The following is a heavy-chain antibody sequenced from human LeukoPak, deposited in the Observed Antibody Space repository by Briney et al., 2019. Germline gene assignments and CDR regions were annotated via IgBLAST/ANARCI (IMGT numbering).Heavy chain of an antibody. CDR1: DFSDSANY. V-gene: IGHV3-53*01. CDR3: ARAINIFAYGAFDI. Sequence: GGPLRLSCTASDFSDSANYMTWLPEARGEGLECVSVTYTGGTTYYADSLRGRFTVSRDNSKNTLYLQINSLTAEDTAVYYCARAINIFAYGAFDIWGQGTVVTVSS. J-gene: IGHJ3*02. CDR2: TYTGGTT. D-gene: IGHD3-10*01.